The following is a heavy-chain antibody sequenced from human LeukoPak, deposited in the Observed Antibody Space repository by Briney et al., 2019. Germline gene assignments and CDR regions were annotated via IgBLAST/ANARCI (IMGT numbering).Heavy chain of an antibody. Sequence: GGSLRLSCAASGFTFSDYYMSWIRQAPGKGLEWASYISSSSSYTNYADSVKGRFTISRDNAKNSLYVQINSLRAEDTAVYYCARHDAGMVRGVRNWGQGTLVTVSS. V-gene: IGHV3-11*03. CDR2: ISSSSSYT. CDR1: GFTFSDYY. J-gene: IGHJ4*02. CDR3: ARHDAGMVRGVRN. D-gene: IGHD3-10*01.